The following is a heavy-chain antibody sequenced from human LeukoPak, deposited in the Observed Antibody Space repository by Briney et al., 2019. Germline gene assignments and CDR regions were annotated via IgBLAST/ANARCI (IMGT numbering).Heavy chain of an antibody. Sequence: PSETLSLTCAVSDDSIISSDYYWGWIRQHPGKGLEWIGYMYYRGSTYYNPSLKSRVTISVDTSKNQFSLKLSSVTAADTAVYYCARSYGYGTNFDYWGQGTLVTVSS. CDR3: ARSYGYGTNFDY. CDR1: DDSIISSDYY. D-gene: IGHD5-18*01. V-gene: IGHV4-31*11. J-gene: IGHJ4*02. CDR2: MYYRGST.